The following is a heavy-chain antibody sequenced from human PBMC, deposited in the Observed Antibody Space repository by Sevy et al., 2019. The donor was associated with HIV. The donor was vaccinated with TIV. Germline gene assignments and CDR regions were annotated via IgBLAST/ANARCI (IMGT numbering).Heavy chain of an antibody. D-gene: IGHD3-22*01. J-gene: IGHJ3*02. CDR1: GFTFSSYG. Sequence: GESLKISCAASGFTFSSYGMHWVRQAPGKGLEWVSVISYDGSNKYYADSVKGRFTISRDNSKNTLYLQMNSLRAEDTAVYYCAKDLTMIVVADAFDIWGQGTMVTVSS. CDR2: ISYDGSNK. CDR3: AKDLTMIVVADAFDI. V-gene: IGHV3-30*18.